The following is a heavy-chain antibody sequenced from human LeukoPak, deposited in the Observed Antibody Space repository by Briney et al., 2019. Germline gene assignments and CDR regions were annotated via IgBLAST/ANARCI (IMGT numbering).Heavy chain of an antibody. Sequence: PGGSLRLSCAASGFTFSRYSMNWVRQAPGKGLEWVSYISDSGNTIHYADSVKGRFTISRDNAKNSLFLQMNSLRVEDTSVFYYARDQGGYNYGRGYFDYWGRGTLVTVSS. D-gene: IGHD5-24*01. J-gene: IGHJ4*02. CDR3: ARDQGGYNYGRGYFDY. V-gene: IGHV3-48*01. CDR2: ISDSGNTI. CDR1: GFTFSRYS.